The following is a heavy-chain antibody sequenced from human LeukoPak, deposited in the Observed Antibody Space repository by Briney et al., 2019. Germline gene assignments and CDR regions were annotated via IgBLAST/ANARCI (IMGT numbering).Heavy chain of an antibody. J-gene: IGHJ5*02. CDR1: GYSFTSYW. CDR2: IDPSDSYT. V-gene: IGHV5-10-1*01. D-gene: IGHD2-2*01. CDR3: ARHVGYCSSTSCSGDWFDP. Sequence: GESLRISCKGSGYSFTSYWISWVRQMPGKDLEWMGRIDPSDSYTNYSPSFQGHVTISADKSISTAYLQWSSLKASDTAMYYCARHVGYCSSTSCSGDWFDPWGQGTLVTVSS.